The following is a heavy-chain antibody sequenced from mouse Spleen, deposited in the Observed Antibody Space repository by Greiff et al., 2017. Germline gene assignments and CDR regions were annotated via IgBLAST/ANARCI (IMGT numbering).Heavy chain of an antibody. J-gene: IGHJ2*01. Sequence: VQLQQSGAELVRPGASVKLSCTASGFNIKDDYMHWVKQRPEQGLEWIGWIDPENGDTEYASKFQGKATITADTSSNTAYLQLSSLTSEDTAVYYCTTPYYYGSRGRYFDYWGQGTTLTVSS. CDR2: IDPENGDT. V-gene: IGHV14-4*01. CDR3: TTPYYYGSRGRYFDY. CDR1: GFNIKDDY. D-gene: IGHD1-1*01.